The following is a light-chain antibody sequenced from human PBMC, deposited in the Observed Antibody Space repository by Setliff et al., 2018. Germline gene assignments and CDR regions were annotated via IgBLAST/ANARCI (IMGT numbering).Light chain of an antibody. CDR3: QSYDNSLSGSRI. CDR1: SSNIGAGYD. J-gene: IGLJ2*01. V-gene: IGLV1-40*01. Sequence: QSALAQPPSVSGAPGQRVTISCTGSSSNIGAGYDVHWYQQLPGTAPKLLIYTNTNRPSGVPDRFSGSRSGASASLAITGLHAEDEGDYYCQSYDNSLSGSRIFGGGTKGTV. CDR2: TNT.